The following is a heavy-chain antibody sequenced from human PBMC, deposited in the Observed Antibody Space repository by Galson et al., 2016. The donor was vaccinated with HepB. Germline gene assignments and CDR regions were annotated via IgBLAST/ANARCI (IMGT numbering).Heavy chain of an antibody. CDR1: GYTFTNYW. CDR2: IYRGASDT. V-gene: IGHV5-51*01. CDR3: ARRGFFWSGSYSNWYFDL. Sequence: QSGAEVKKPGESLKISCKGSGYTFTNYWIGWVRQMPGKGLEWMGIIYRGASDTQYSPSFQGQVTISVDKSISPAYLQWNSLKASDTALYYCARRGFFWSGSYSNWYFDLWGRGTLVTVSS. J-gene: IGHJ2*01. D-gene: IGHD3-3*01.